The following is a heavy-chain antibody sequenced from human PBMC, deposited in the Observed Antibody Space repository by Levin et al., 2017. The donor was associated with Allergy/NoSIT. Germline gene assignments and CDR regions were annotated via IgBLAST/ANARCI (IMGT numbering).Heavy chain of an antibody. D-gene: IGHD3-10*01. V-gene: IGHV2-5*02. CDR3: AHEGLWFGELLGAFDI. CDR2: TYWDDDK. J-gene: IGHJ3*02. CDR1: GFSLSTSGVG. Sequence: SGPTLVKPTQTLTLTCTFSGFSLSTSGVGVGWIRQPPGKALEWLALTYWDDDKRYSPSLKSRLTITKDTSKNQVVLTMTNMDPVDTATYYCAHEGLWFGELLGAFDIWGQGTMVTVSS.